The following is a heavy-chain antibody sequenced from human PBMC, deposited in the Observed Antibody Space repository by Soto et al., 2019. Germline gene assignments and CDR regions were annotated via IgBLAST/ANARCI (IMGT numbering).Heavy chain of an antibody. CDR1: GFTFSSYA. CDR2: ISGSGGST. J-gene: IGHJ4*02. Sequence: GGSLRLSCAASGFTFSSYAMSWVRQAPGKGLEWVSAISGSGGSTYYADSVKGRFTISRDNSKNTLYLQMNSLSAEDTAVYYCAKDDDYIWGTPGVNPDYWGQGTLVTVSS. CDR3: AKDDDYIWGTPGVNPDY. V-gene: IGHV3-23*01. D-gene: IGHD3-16*01.